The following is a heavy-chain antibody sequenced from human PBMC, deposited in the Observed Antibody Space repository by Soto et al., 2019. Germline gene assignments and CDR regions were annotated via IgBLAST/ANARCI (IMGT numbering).Heavy chain of an antibody. J-gene: IGHJ5*02. CDR2: INHSGST. D-gene: IGHD3-10*01. Sequence: SETLSLTCAVYGGSFSGYYWSWIRQPPGKGLEWIGEINHSGSTNYNPSLKSRVTISVDTSKNQFSLKLSSVTAADTAVYYCARIYGSGSFWFDPWGQGTLVTVSS. CDR3: ARIYGSGSFWFDP. CDR1: GGSFSGYY. V-gene: IGHV4-34*01.